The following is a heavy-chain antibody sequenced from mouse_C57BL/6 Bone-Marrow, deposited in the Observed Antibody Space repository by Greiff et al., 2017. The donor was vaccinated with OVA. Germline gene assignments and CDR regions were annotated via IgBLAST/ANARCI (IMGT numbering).Heavy chain of an antibody. CDR3: ARYRFAY. CDR2: IYPGDGDT. J-gene: IGHJ3*01. Sequence: QVQLQQSGPELVKPGASVKISCKASGYAFSSSWMNWVKQRPGKGLEWIGRIYPGDGDTNYNGKFKGKATLTADKSSSTAYMQLSSLTSEDAAVYFGARYRFAYWGQGTLVTVSA. V-gene: IGHV1-82*01. CDR1: GYAFSSSW.